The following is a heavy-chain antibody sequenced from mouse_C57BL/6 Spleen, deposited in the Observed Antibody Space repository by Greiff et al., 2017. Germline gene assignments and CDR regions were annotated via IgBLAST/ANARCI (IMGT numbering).Heavy chain of an antibody. CDR1: GYTFTSYW. D-gene: IGHD2-4*01. J-gene: IGHJ2*01. CDR2: IDPNSGGT. V-gene: IGHV1-72*01. CDR3: ARRGYDYEGFDY. Sequence: QVQLQPGAELVKPGASVKLSCKASGYTFTSYWMHWVKQRPGRGLEWIGRIDPNSGGTKYNEKFKSKATLTVDKPSSTAYMQLSSLTSEDSAVYYCARRGYDYEGFDYWGQGTTLTVSS.